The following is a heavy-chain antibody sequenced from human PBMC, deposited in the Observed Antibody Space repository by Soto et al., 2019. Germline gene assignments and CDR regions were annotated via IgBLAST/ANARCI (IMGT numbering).Heavy chain of an antibody. Sequence: QVQLQESGPGLVKPSGTLSLTCAVSGGSISSSNWWSWVLQPPGKGLEWIGQIYHTGSTNYNPSLKSRVTISQDKSKNQFSLKLTSVTAADTAVYYCARGKGYDTSGYYYGAFDYWGQGTLVTVSS. J-gene: IGHJ4*02. CDR3: ARGKGYDTSGYYYGAFDY. CDR2: IYHTGST. V-gene: IGHV4-4*02. D-gene: IGHD3-22*01. CDR1: GGSISSSNW.